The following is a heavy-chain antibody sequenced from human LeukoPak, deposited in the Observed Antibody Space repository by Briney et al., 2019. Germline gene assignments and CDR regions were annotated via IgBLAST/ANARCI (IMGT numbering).Heavy chain of an antibody. CDR3: AKVTRAPLRTYYYGMDV. Sequence: GGSLRLSCAASGFTFSSYAMSWVRQARGKGLEWVSAISGSGGSTYNADSVKGRFTISRDNSKNTLYLQMNSLRAGDTAVYYCAKVTRAPLRTYYYGMDVWGQGTTVTVSS. V-gene: IGHV3-23*01. D-gene: IGHD1-1*01. CDR2: ISGSGGST. CDR1: GFTFSSYA. J-gene: IGHJ6*02.